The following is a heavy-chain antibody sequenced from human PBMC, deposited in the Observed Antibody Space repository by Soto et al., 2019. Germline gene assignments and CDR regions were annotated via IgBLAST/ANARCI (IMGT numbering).Heavy chain of an antibody. CDR3: TKDHLEGYYDNGGFQGS. CDR2: ISGSGSGT. V-gene: IGHV3-23*01. D-gene: IGHD3-22*01. CDR1: GFTFTSYN. Sequence: GGYLRIYCASSGFTFTSYNIGWGRQAAGKGLDWVSTISGSGSGTYYADSVKGRFTISRDNSKNTLYLQMDRLRAEDTAVYFCTKDHLEGYYDNGGFQGSWGQGTLVT. J-gene: IGHJ5*02.